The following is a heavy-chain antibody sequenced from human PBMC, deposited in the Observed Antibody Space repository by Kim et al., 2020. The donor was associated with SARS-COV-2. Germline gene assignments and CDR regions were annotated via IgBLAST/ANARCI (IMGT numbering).Heavy chain of an antibody. CDR3: ARVQSHGWFGELFFDY. Sequence: SQTLSLTCAISGDSVSSNSAAWNWIRQSPSRGLEWLGRTYYRSKWYNDYAVSVKSRITINPDTSKNQFSLQLNSLTPEDTAVYYCARVQSHGWFGELFFDYWGQGTLVTVSS. CDR2: TYYRSKWYN. CDR1: GDSVSSNSAA. J-gene: IGHJ4*02. V-gene: IGHV6-1*01. D-gene: IGHD3-10*01.